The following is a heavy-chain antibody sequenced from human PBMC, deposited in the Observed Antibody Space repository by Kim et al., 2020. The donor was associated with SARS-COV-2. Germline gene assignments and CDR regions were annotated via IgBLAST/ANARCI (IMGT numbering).Heavy chain of an antibody. Sequence: GGSLRLSCAASGFTFSSYSMNWVRQAPGKGLEWVSSISSSSSYIYYADSVKGRFTISRDNAKNSLYLQMNSLRAEDTAVYYCARDLPPGDVVVAATRGYWGQGTLVTVSS. CDR2: ISSSSSYI. J-gene: IGHJ4*02. CDR1: GFTFSSYS. D-gene: IGHD2-15*01. V-gene: IGHV3-21*01. CDR3: ARDLPPGDVVVAATRGY.